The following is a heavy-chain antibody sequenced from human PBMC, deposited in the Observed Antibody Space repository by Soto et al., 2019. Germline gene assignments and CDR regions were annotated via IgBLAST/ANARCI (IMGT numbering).Heavy chain of an antibody. CDR3: ARPGEFDAFDI. J-gene: IGHJ3*02. D-gene: IGHD3-10*01. CDR1: GYSFTSYW. V-gene: IGHV5-10-1*01. CDR2: IDPSDSYT. Sequence: PXESLKLSCQGSGYSFTSYWISLVRQMPGKGLEWMGRIDPSDSYTNYSPSFQGHVTISADKSISTAYLQWSSLKAPDTAMYYCARPGEFDAFDIWGQGTMVTVSS.